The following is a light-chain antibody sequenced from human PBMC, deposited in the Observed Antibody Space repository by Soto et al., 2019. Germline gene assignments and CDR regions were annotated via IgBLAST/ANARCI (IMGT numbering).Light chain of an antibody. V-gene: IGKV4-1*01. J-gene: IGKJ1*01. CDR1: QSVLYSSNNKNY. CDR2: WAS. CDR3: HQYYSTPYT. Sequence: DIVMTQSPDSLAVSLGERATINCKSSQSVLYSSNNKNYLAWYQQKPGQPPKLLIYWASTRESGVPDRFSGSGSGTYFTLTISSLQAEDVAVYYCHQYYSTPYTFGQGTKVEIK.